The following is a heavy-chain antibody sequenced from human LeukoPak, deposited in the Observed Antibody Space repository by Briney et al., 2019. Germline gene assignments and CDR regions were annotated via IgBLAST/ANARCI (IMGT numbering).Heavy chain of an antibody. CDR1: GGSISSSSYY. CDR3: ARDHQSGYDYFDY. J-gene: IGHJ4*02. V-gene: IGHV4-39*02. D-gene: IGHD5-12*01. CDR2: IYYSGST. Sequence: SETLSLTCTVSGGSISSSSYYWGWIRQPPGKGLEWIGSIYYSGSTYYNPSLKSRVTISVDTSKNQFSLKLSSVTAADTAVYYCARDHQSGYDYFDYWGQGTLVTVSS.